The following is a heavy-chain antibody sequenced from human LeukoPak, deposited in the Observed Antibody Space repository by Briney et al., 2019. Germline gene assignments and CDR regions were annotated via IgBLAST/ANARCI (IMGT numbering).Heavy chain of an antibody. CDR3: ARSGRGTFVY. CDR2: INHSGST. CDR1: GGSFSGYY. V-gene: IGHV4-34*01. J-gene: IGHJ4*02. D-gene: IGHD2-15*01. Sequence: SETLSLTCAVYGGSFSGYYWSWIRQPPGKGLEWIGEINHSGSTNYNPSLKSRVTISVDTSKNQFSLKLSSVTAADTAVYYCARSGRGTFVYWGQGTLVTVSS.